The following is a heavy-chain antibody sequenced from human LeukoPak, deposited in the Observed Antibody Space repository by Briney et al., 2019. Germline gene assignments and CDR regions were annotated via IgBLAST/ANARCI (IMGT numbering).Heavy chain of an antibody. CDR3: ARDLVRGIVGATSYYYGMDV. J-gene: IGHJ6*02. D-gene: IGHD1-26*01. V-gene: IGHV1-18*01. CDR2: ISAYNGNT. Sequence: ASVKVSCKASGYTFTSYGISWVRQAPGQGLEGMGWISAYNGNTNYAQKLQGRVTMTTDTSTSTAYMDLRSLRSDDTAVYYCARDLVRGIVGATSYYYGMDVWGQGTTVTVSS. CDR1: GYTFTSYG.